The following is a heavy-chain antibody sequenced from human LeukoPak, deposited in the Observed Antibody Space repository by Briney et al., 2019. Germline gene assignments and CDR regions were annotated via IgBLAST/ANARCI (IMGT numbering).Heavy chain of an antibody. CDR2: ISSSGISI. D-gene: IGHD5-18*01. CDR1: GFTFSSYE. V-gene: IGHV3-48*03. CDR3: ARVFGYTYAVDY. Sequence: GGSLRLSCAASGFTFSSYEMNWVRQAPGKGLEWVSHISSSGISIHYADSVKGRFTISRDNAKNSLYLQMNSLRAEDTAVYYCARVFGYTYAVDYWGQGTLVTVSS. J-gene: IGHJ4*02.